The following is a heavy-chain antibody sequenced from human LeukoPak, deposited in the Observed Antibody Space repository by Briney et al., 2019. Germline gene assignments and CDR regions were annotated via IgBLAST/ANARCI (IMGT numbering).Heavy chain of an antibody. J-gene: IGHJ6*02. D-gene: IGHD1-26*01. V-gene: IGHV1-8*01. CDR1: GYTFTSYD. CDR2: MNPNSGNT. CDR3: VEATDYYGMDV. Sequence: ASVKVSCKASGYTFTSYDTNWVRQATGQGLEWMGWMNPNSGNTGYAQKFQGRVTMTRNTSISTAYMELSSLRSEDTAVYYCVEATDYYGMDVWGQGTTVTVSS.